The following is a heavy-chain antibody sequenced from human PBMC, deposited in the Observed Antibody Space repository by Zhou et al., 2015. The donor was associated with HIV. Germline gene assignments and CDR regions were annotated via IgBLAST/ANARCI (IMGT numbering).Heavy chain of an antibody. Sequence: QVQLVQSGAEVKKPGASVKVSCKASGYTFTSLGISWVRQAPGQGLEWMGWISADNGNTNYAQKVQGRVTMTTDTSTSTAYMELSSLRSEDTAVYYCASRYCSGGSCYWSIDYVGPGNPGHRLL. CDR3: ASRYCSGGSCYWSIDY. CDR2: ISADNGNT. D-gene: IGHD2-15*01. CDR1: GYTFTSLG. V-gene: IGHV1-18*01. J-gene: IGHJ4*02.